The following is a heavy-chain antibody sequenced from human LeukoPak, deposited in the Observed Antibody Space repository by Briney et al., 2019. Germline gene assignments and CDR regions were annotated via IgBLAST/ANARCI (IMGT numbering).Heavy chain of an antibody. CDR2: ISYDGSNK. D-gene: IGHD4-17*01. V-gene: IGHV3-30-3*02. J-gene: IGHJ4*02. CDR3: AKISTGDYGVTGGQY. Sequence: PGGSLRLSCAASGFTFSSYAMHWVRQAPGKGLEWVAVISYDGSNKYYADSVKGRFTISRDNSKNTLYLQMNSLRAEDTAVYYCAKISTGDYGVTGGQYWGQGTLVAVSS. CDR1: GFTFSSYA.